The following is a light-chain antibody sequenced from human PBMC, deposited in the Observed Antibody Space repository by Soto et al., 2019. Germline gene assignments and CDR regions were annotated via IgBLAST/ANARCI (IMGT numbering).Light chain of an antibody. CDR2: AVY. J-gene: IGKJ1*01. CDR3: QQLKSYPST. Sequence: DIQLTQSPSFLSASVGDRVTITCRASQDISTYLAWYRQKPKRAPELLIYAVYSLQTGVPARFSGSRSGTDFTLTISSLQPEDFATYYCQQLKSYPSTFGQGTKAEIK. V-gene: IGKV1-9*01. CDR1: QDISTY.